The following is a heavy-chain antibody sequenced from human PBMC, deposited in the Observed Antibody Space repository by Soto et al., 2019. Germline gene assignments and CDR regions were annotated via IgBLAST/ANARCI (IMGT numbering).Heavy chain of an antibody. CDR2: ISYDGSNK. Sequence: QVQLVKSGGGVVQPGRSLRLSCAASGFTFSSYAMHWVRQAPGKGLEWVAVISYDGSNKYYADSVKGRFTISRDNSKNTLYLQMNSLRAEDTAVYYCARDPYSSSSGEQWGQGTLVTVSS. V-gene: IGHV3-30-3*01. J-gene: IGHJ4*02. D-gene: IGHD6-6*01. CDR3: ARDPYSSSSGEQ. CDR1: GFTFSSYA.